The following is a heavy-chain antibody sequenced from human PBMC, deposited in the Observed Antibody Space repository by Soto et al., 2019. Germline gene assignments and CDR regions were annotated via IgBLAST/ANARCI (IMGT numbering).Heavy chain of an antibody. V-gene: IGHV3-23*01. CDR3: AKKSGSYPHHFDY. Sequence: EVQLLESGGGLVQPGGSLRLSCAASGFTFSSYAMSWARQAPGKGLEWVSAISGSGGSTYYADSVKGRFTISRDNSKNTLYLQMNSLRAEDTAVYYCAKKSGSYPHHFDYWGQGTLVTVSS. D-gene: IGHD1-26*01. CDR2: ISGSGGST. J-gene: IGHJ4*02. CDR1: GFTFSSYA.